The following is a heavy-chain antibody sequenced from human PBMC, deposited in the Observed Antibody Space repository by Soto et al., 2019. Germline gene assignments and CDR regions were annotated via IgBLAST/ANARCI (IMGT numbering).Heavy chain of an antibody. J-gene: IGHJ4*02. Sequence: PSETLSLTCTVSGGSISSSSYYWGWIRQPPGKGVEWIGSIYYSGSTYYNPSIKTRVTISVDTSKQQFSLKPSSVTAADTAVYFCPRHRYSRSSWYQCGIDYWGQGTLVTVSS. D-gene: IGHD6-13*01. CDR3: PRHRYSRSSWYQCGIDY. CDR2: IYYSGST. V-gene: IGHV4-39*01. CDR1: GGSISSSSYY.